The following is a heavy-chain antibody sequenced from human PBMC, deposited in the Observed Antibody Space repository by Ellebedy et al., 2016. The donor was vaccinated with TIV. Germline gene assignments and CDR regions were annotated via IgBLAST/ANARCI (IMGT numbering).Heavy chain of an antibody. V-gene: IGHV3-30-3*01. Sequence: PGGSLRLSCAASGFTFSSYAMHWVRQAPGKGLEWVAAISYDGSNKYYADSVKGRFTISRDNSKNTLYRHMNSLRAEDTALYYCAKGSTIALLTCVDYWGQGTLVTVSS. J-gene: IGHJ4*02. CDR2: ISYDGSNK. CDR1: GFTFSSYA. CDR3: AKGSTIALLTCVDY. D-gene: IGHD2-2*01.